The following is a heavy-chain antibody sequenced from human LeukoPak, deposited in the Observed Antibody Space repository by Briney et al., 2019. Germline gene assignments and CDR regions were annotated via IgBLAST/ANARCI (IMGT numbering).Heavy chain of an antibody. Sequence: GGSLRLSCAASGFTVSSNYMSWVRQAPGKGLEWVSVIYSGGSTYYADSVKGRFTISRDNSKNTLYLQMNSLRAEDTAVYYCARDVRYYDSSGYYYFDYWGQGTLVTVSS. V-gene: IGHV3-66*01. CDR3: ARDVRYYDSSGYYYFDY. CDR2: IYSGGST. D-gene: IGHD3-22*01. CDR1: GFTVSSNY. J-gene: IGHJ4*02.